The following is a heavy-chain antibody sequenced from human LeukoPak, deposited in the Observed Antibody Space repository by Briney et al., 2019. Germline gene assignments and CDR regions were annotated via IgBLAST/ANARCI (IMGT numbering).Heavy chain of an antibody. D-gene: IGHD5-18*01. V-gene: IGHV3-33*01. CDR3: ARDRDVDTAMALDY. Sequence: PGGSLRLSCAASGFTFSSYGMHWVRQAPGKGLEWVAVIWYDGSNKYYADSVKGRFTISRDNSKNTLYLQMNSLRAKDTAVYYCARDRDVDTAMALDYWGQGTLVTVSS. CDR2: IWYDGSNK. CDR1: GFTFSSYG. J-gene: IGHJ4*02.